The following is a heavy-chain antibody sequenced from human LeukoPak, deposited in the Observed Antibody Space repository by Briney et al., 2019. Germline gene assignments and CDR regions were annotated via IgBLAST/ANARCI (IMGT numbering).Heavy chain of an antibody. J-gene: IGHJ3*02. CDR2: ISYDGSNK. V-gene: IGHV3-30-3*01. Sequence: GGSLRFSCAASGFTFNSYAMHWVRQAPGKGLEWVAVISYDGSNKHYADPVKGRLTISRDNSKNTMYLQMNSLRIGDTAVYYCARDRGWAFDIWGQGTMVTVSS. CDR1: GFTFNSYA. CDR3: ARDRGWAFDI.